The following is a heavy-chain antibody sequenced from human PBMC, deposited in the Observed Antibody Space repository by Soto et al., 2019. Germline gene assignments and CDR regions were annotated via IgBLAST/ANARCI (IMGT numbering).Heavy chain of an antibody. CDR1: GFTFSSYA. V-gene: IGHV3-23*01. D-gene: IGHD3-10*01. Sequence: GGSLRLSCAASGFTFSSYAMSWVRQAPGKGLEWVSAISGSGGSTYYADSVKGRFTISRDNSKNTLYLQMNSLRAEDTAVYYCARAGTMVRGVTKNWGQGTLVTVSS. CDR3: ARAGTMVRGVTKN. J-gene: IGHJ4*02. CDR2: ISGSGGST.